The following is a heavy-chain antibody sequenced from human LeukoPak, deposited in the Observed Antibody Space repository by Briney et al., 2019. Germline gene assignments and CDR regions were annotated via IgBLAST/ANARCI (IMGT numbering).Heavy chain of an antibody. J-gene: IGHJ3*01. Sequence: GGSLRLSCAASGFTFSNYGLSWVSQAPGQGLEWVSSISDSSGGRTPYADSVKGRFTISRDNSKNTLYLQMNSLRVEDTAIYYCAKDPRLCGGDCFTTIDFWGQGTMVTVSP. CDR2: ISDSSGGRT. V-gene: IGHV3-23*01. CDR1: GFTFSNYG. CDR3: AKDPRLCGGDCFTTIDF. D-gene: IGHD2-21*02.